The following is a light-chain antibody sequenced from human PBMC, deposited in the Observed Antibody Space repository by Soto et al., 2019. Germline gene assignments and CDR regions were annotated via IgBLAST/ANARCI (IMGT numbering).Light chain of an antibody. J-gene: IGKJ1*01. CDR1: QSVGRDY. CDR2: GTS. CDR3: QQYGSSPT. Sequence: EIVLTQSLGTLSLSALESGTLXCRASQSVGRDYLAWYQQKPGQAPRLLIHGTSYRATGIPDRFRGSGSGTDFILTISRLEPEDFAVYYCQQYGSSPTFGQGTKVDIK. V-gene: IGKV3-20*01.